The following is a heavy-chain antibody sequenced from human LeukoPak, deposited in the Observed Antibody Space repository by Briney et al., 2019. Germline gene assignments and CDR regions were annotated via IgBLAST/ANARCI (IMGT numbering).Heavy chain of an antibody. Sequence: GGSLRLSCAAPGFTISSYTMSWVRQAPGMGLEWVSAISGSGISTYYADSVKGRFTISRDNSKNTLFLQMNSLRAEDTAIYYCAKDYYDSSGYYLDYWGQGTLVTVSS. D-gene: IGHD3-22*01. CDR3: AKDYYDSSGYYLDY. CDR1: GFTISSYT. V-gene: IGHV3-23*01. CDR2: ISGSGIST. J-gene: IGHJ4*02.